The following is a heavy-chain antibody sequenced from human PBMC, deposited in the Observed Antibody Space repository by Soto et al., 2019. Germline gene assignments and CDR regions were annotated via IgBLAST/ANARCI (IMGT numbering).Heavy chain of an antibody. V-gene: IGHV3-30*18. CDR3: EKDFSVGSSGYYTLFDY. CDR2: ISYDGSSK. CDR1: GFTFSSYG. Sequence: PGGSLRLSCAASGFTFSSYGMHWVRQAPGKGLEWVAVISYDGSSKYSADSVKGRFTISRDNSKNTLYLHMNSLRAEDTAVYYCEKDFSVGSSGYYTLFDYWGQGTLVTVSS. D-gene: IGHD3-22*01. J-gene: IGHJ4*02.